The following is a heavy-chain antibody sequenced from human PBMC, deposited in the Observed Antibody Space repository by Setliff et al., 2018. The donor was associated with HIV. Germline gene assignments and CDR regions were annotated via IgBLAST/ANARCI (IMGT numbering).Heavy chain of an antibody. Sequence: GESLKISCKGFGYSFSDNWIGWVRQMLGKGLEWMGIIYPDDSATRYSPSFQGQVTISADKSINTAYMRWRSLRASDTAMYFCAKHGFERKSPYNWFDSWGQGTLVTVSS. V-gene: IGHV5-51*01. J-gene: IGHJ5*01. CDR3: AKHGFERKSPYNWFDS. CDR1: GYSFSDNW. CDR2: IYPDDSAT. D-gene: IGHD3-16*01.